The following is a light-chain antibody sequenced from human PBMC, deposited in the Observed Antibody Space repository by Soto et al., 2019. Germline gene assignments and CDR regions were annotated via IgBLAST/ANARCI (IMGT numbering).Light chain of an antibody. CDR1: QSISGW. Sequence: DIQMTQSPSTLSASVGDSVTLTCWASQSISGWLAWFQQKPGTAPKLLIYKASSLESGVPSRFSGSGSGTDFTLTISSLQPDDFATYYCQQYNIYPWTFGQGTKVEIK. J-gene: IGKJ1*01. V-gene: IGKV1-5*03. CDR2: KAS. CDR3: QQYNIYPWT.